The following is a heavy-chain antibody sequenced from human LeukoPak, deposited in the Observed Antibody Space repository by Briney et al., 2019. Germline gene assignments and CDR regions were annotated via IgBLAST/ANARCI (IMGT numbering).Heavy chain of an antibody. D-gene: IGHD2-2*02. V-gene: IGHV3-74*01. Sequence: GGSLRLSCAASGFSFSSYWMHWVRQAPGKGLEWVSRINTDGSTTDNTNYADSVKGRFTISRDNAKNTLYLQMNSLRAEDTAVYYCASERYCSSTSCYIFDYWGQGTLVTVSS. CDR3: ASERYCSSTSCYIFDY. J-gene: IGHJ4*02. CDR1: GFSFSSYW. CDR2: INTDGSTTDNT.